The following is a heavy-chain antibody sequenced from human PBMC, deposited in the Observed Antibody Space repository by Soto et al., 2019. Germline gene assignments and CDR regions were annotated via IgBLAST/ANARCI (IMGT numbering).Heavy chain of an antibody. CDR3: ARDFFSAYPTRDLRRSY. V-gene: IGHV1-18*01. Sequence: ASVKVSCKASGYTFTSYGISWVRQAPGQGLEWMGWISAYNGNTNYAQKLQGRVTMTTDTSTSTAYMELRSLRSDDTAVYYCARDFFSAYPTRDLRRSYWGQGTLVTVSS. J-gene: IGHJ1*01. CDR2: ISAYNGNT. D-gene: IGHD3-3*01. CDR1: GYTFTSYG.